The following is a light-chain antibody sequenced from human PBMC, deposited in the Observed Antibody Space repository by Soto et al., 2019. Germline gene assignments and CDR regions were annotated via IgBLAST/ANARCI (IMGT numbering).Light chain of an antibody. Sequence: QSVLTQPPSVSVAPGQKVSISCSGRNSNIGNNYVSWYQQVPGTAPKLLIYDNNERPSGIPDRFSGSKSGTSATLGIAGLQTGDEAVYFCGTWDDSLSAVLFGGGTKLTVL. CDR3: GTWDDSLSAVL. V-gene: IGLV1-51*01. CDR1: NSNIGNNY. J-gene: IGLJ3*02. CDR2: DNN.